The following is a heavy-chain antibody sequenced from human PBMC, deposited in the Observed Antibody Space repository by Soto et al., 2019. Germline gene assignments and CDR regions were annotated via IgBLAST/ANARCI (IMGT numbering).Heavy chain of an antibody. D-gene: IGHD3-10*01. CDR1: GGSISSSSYY. CDR3: ARHKASGVISPFDY. J-gene: IGHJ4*02. Sequence: SETLSLTCTFSGGSISSSSYYLGWIRQPPGKGLEWIGSIYYSGSTYYNPSLKSRVTISVDTSKNQFSLKLSSVTAADTAVYYCARHKASGVISPFDYWGQGTLVTVSS. CDR2: IYYSGST. V-gene: IGHV4-39*01.